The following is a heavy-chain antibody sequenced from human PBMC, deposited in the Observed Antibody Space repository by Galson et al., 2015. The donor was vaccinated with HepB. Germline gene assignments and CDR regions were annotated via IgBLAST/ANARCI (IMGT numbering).Heavy chain of an antibody. D-gene: IGHD6-13*01. CDR2: ISYDGSNK. CDR1: GFTFSSYA. CDR3: ARGDSSWSSWSGYYYYYYYMDV. J-gene: IGHJ6*02. Sequence: SLRLSCAASGFTFSSYAMHWVRQAPGKGLEWVAVISYDGSNKYYADSVKGRFTISRDNSKNTLYLQMNSLRAEDTAVYYCARGDSSWSSWSGYYYYYYYMDVWGQGTTVTVSS. V-gene: IGHV3-30*04.